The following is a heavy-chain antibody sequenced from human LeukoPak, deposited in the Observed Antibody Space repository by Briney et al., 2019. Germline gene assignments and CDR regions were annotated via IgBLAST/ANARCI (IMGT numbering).Heavy chain of an antibody. J-gene: IGHJ4*02. Sequence: SVKVSFKASGGTFSSYAISWVRQAPGQGLEWMGGIIPIFGTANYAQKFQGRVTITADESTSTAYMELSSLRSEDTAVYYCARDHGIRSPTCYGHGYFDYWGQGTLVTVSS. CDR3: ARDHGIRSPTCYGHGYFDY. V-gene: IGHV1-69*13. D-gene: IGHD2-15*01. CDR2: IIPIFGTA. CDR1: GGTFSSYA.